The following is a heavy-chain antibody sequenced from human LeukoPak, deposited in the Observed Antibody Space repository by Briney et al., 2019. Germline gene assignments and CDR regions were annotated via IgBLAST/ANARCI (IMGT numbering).Heavy chain of an antibody. CDR1: GGSISTYY. CDR3: ARRYPYDFWSGYYLDY. V-gene: IGHV4-59*12. CDR2: IYYTGST. D-gene: IGHD3-3*01. J-gene: IGHJ4*02. Sequence: SETLSLTCTVSGGSISTYYWSWIRQPPGKGLEWIGYIYYTGSTNYNPSLKSRVTISVDTSKNQFSLKLSSVTAADTAVYYCARRYPYDFWSGYYLDYWGQGTLVTVSS.